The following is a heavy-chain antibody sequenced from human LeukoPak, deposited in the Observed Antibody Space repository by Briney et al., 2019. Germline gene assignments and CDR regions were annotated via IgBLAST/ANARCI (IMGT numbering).Heavy chain of an antibody. CDR2: ISHSSDT. CDR3: ARTARVFDY. Sequence: SDTLSLTCTVSGHSITSYYWSWIRQSPGKGLECIAYISHSSDTNYNPSLKSRVTISMDTSKNQFSLRLNSVTAADTAVYYCARTARVFDYWGQGMQVTVSS. CDR1: GHSITSYY. D-gene: IGHD5-18*01. V-gene: IGHV4-4*09. J-gene: IGHJ4*02.